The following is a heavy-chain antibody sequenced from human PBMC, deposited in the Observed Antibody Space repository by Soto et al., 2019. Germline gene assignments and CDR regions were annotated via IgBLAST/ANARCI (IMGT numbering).Heavy chain of an antibody. V-gene: IGHV2-5*01. J-gene: IGHJ3*01. CDR1: GFSISTSGVG. CDR2: IYWNDDK. D-gene: IGHD3-3*01. Sequence: QITLKESGPTLVKPTQTLTLTCTFSGFSISTSGVGVGWIRQPQGKALEWRALIYWNDDKHYSPSLKSRLTIAKDTSNSQVVLTMTNMDPLDTSTYYCAHRSFANDAFDVWGQGTMVTVSS. CDR3: AHRSFANDAFDV.